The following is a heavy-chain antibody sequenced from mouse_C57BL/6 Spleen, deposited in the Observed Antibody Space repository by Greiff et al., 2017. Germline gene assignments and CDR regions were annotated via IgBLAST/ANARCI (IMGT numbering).Heavy chain of an antibody. CDR2: ISSGSSTN. J-gene: IGHJ4*01. Sequence: EVMLVESGGGLVKPGGSLKLSCAASGFTFSDYGMHWVRQAPEKGLEWVAYISSGSSTNYYADTVKGRFTISRDNAKNTLFLQMTSLRSEDTAMYYCARRDLYYAMDYWGQGTSVTVSS. CDR3: ARRDLYYAMDY. D-gene: IGHD3-3*01. V-gene: IGHV5-17*01. CDR1: GFTFSDYG.